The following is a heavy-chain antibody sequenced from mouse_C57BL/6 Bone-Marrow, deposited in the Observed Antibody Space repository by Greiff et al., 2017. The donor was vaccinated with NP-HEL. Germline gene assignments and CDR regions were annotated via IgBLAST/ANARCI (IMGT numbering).Heavy chain of an antibody. CDR2: IDPSDSYT. V-gene: IGHV1-50*01. Sequence: QVQLQQPGAELVKPGASVKLSCKASGYTFTSYWMQWVKQRPGQGLEWIGEIDPSDSYTNYNQKFKGKATLTVDTSSSTAYMQLSSLTSEDSAVYYYAKGGWGVEDWGQGTTVTVSA. CDR3: AKGGWGVED. J-gene: IGHJ2*01. D-gene: IGHD1-2*01. CDR1: GYTFTSYW.